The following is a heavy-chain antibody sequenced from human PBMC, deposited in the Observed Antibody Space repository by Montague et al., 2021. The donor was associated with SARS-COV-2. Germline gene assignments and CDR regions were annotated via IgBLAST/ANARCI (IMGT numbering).Heavy chain of an antibody. J-gene: IGHJ4*02. D-gene: IGHD3-3*01. Sequence: SLRLSCAASGFTFGDYAMSWVRQAPGKGLEWVGFIRSKAYGGTTEYAASVKGRSTISRDDSKSIAYLQMNSLKTEDTAVYYCTRDNFWSGYYNYWGQGTLVTVSS. V-gene: IGHV3-49*04. CDR1: GFTFGDYA. CDR3: TRDNFWSGYYNY. CDR2: IRSKAYGGTT.